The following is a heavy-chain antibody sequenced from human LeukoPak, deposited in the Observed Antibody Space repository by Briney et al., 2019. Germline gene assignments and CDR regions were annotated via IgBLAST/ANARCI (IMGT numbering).Heavy chain of an antibody. CDR1: GYTLADLS. D-gene: IGHD3-22*01. Sequence: ASVKISCKVSGYTLADLSMHWVRQAPGKGLEWMGSFDPEDGETIYAQNFQGRFSMTEDSSTDTSYMELSSLRSDDTAVYYCATSYDDSAFFDHWGQGTLVTVSS. CDR3: ATSYDDSAFFDH. CDR2: FDPEDGET. V-gene: IGHV1-24*01. J-gene: IGHJ4*02.